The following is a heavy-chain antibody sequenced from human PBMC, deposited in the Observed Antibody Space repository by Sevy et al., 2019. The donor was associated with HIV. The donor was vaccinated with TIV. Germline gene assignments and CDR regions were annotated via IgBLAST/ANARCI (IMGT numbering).Heavy chain of an antibody. V-gene: IGHV3-23*01. Sequence: GGSLRLSCAASGFTFSSYAMSWVRQAPGKGLEWVSAISGSGGSTYYADSVKGRFTISRDNSKNTLYLQMNSLRAEDTAVYYCAKDGRSTTVVTRWYFDYWGQGTLVTVSS. J-gene: IGHJ4*02. CDR3: AKDGRSTTVVTRWYFDY. D-gene: IGHD4-17*01. CDR2: ISGSGGST. CDR1: GFTFSSYA.